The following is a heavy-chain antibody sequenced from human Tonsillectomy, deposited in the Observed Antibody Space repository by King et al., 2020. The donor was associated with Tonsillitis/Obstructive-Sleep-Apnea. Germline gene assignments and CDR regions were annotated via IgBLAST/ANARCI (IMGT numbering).Heavy chain of an antibody. Sequence: QLVQSGAEVKKPGESLKISCKGSGYIFTSYWIGWVRQMPGKGLEWMGIIYPGDSDTRYSPSFQGQVTISADKSISTAYLQWSSLKASDTAMYYCARGYYYDSSGYYFFDYWGQGTLVTVSS. CDR1: GYIFTSYW. J-gene: IGHJ4*02. CDR2: IYPGDSDT. V-gene: IGHV5-51*01. CDR3: ARGYYYDSSGYYFFDY. D-gene: IGHD3-22*01.